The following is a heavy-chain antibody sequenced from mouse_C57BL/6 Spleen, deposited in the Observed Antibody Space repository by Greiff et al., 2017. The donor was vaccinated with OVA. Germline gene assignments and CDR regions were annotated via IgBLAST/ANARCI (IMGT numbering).Heavy chain of an antibody. J-gene: IGHJ2*01. CDR1: GFTFSNYW. D-gene: IGHD4-1*01. CDR2: IRLKSDNYAT. CDR3: TELTGNLYFDY. V-gene: IGHV6-3*01. Sequence: EVQLVESGGGLVQPGGSMKLSCVASGFTFSNYWMNWVRQSPEKGLEWVAQIRLKSDNYATHYAESVKGRFTISRDDSKSSVYLQMNNLRAEDTGIYYCTELTGNLYFDYWGQGTTLTVSS.